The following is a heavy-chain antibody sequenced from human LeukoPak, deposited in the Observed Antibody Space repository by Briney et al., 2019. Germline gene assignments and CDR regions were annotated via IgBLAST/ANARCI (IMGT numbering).Heavy chain of an antibody. D-gene: IGHD3-22*01. CDR3: TRHSPSYYYDSSGYYRIAEYFQH. CDR2: IRSKANSYAT. V-gene: IGHV3-73*01. CDR1: GFTFSGSA. J-gene: IGHJ1*01. Sequence: PGGSLRLSCAASGFTFSGSAMHWVRQASGKGLEWVGCIRSKANSYATAYAASVKGRFTISRDDSKNTAYLQVNSLKTEDTAVYYCTRHSPSYYYDSSGYYRIAEYFQHWGQGTLVTVSS.